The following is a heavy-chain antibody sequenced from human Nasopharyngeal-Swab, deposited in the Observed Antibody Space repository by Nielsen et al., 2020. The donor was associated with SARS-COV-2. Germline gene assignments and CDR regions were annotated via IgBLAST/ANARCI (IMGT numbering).Heavy chain of an antibody. Sequence: GGSLRLSCAASGFTFTGYAMNWVRQAPGKGLEWLSAVNGNGAGTYYADSVKGRFTISKDNSKNTLYLHMNSLRAEDTAVYYCAKDLTGYYAPLDQWGQGVLVTVSS. CDR1: GFTFTGYA. CDR2: VNGNGAGT. V-gene: IGHV3-23*01. J-gene: IGHJ4*02. D-gene: IGHD3-9*01. CDR3: AKDLTGYYAPLDQ.